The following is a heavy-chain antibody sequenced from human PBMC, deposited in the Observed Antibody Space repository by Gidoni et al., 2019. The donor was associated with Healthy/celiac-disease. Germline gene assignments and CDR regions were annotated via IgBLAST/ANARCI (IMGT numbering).Heavy chain of an antibody. CDR3: ASYSNLGAFDI. J-gene: IGHJ3*02. CDR1: GFTVSSNY. CDR2: IYSGGST. V-gene: IGHV3-66*02. Sequence: EVQLVESGGGLVQPGGSLRLPCAASGFTVSSNYMSWVRQAPGKGLEWVSVIYSGGSTYYADSVKGRFTISRDNSKNTLYLQMNSLRAEDTAVYYCASYSNLGAFDIWGQGTMVTVSS. D-gene: IGHD4-4*01.